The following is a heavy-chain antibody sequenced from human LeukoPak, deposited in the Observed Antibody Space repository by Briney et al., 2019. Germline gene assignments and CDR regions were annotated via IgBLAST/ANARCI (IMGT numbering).Heavy chain of an antibody. J-gene: IGHJ6*02. Sequence: SETLSLTCTVSGGSISSYYWSWIRQPPGKGLEWIGDIYYSGSTNYNPSLKSRVTISVDTSKNQFSLKLSSVTAADTAVYYCARWMARPDYYYYGMDVWGQGTTVTVSS. D-gene: IGHD6-6*01. CDR3: ARWMARPDYYYYGMDV. CDR1: GGSISSYY. V-gene: IGHV4-59*01. CDR2: IYYSGST.